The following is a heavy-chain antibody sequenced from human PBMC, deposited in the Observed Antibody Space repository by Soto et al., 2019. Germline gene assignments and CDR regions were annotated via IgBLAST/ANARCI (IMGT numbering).Heavy chain of an antibody. Sequence: PGGSLRLSCAASGFTFSSYGMHWVRQAPGKGLEWVAVMSYDGSNKYYADSVKGRFTISRDNSKNTLYLQMNSLRAEDTAVYYCAKDLPRWNIVAHDAFAIWGQGTMVTVSS. J-gene: IGHJ3*02. CDR1: GFTFSSYG. CDR2: MSYDGSNK. D-gene: IGHD5-12*01. CDR3: AKDLPRWNIVAHDAFAI. V-gene: IGHV3-30*18.